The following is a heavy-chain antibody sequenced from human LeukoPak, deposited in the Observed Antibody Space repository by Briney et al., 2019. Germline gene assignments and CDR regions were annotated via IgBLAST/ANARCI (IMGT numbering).Heavy chain of an antibody. Sequence: PGGSLRLSCAASGFTFSSYGMHWVRQAPGKGLEWVAFIRYDGSNKYYADSVKGRFTISRDNSKNTLYLQMNSLRAEDTAVYYCAKDGEDTAVYYCAKDSCHYGSGSYYPDYWGQGTLVTVSS. J-gene: IGHJ4*02. D-gene: IGHD3-10*01. CDR3: AKDGEDTAVYYCAKDSCHYGSGSYYPDY. CDR2: IRYDGSNK. CDR1: GFTFSSYG. V-gene: IGHV3-30*02.